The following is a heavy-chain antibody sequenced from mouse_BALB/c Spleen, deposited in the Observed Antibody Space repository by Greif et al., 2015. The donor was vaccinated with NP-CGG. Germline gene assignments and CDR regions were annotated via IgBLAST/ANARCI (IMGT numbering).Heavy chain of an antibody. CDR2: ISSGSSTI. J-gene: IGHJ3*01. CDR3: ARQYGKAWFAY. V-gene: IGHV5-17*02. D-gene: IGHD2-10*02. CDR1: GFTFSSFG. Sequence: EVQVVESGGGLVQPGGSRKLSCAASGFTFSSFGMHWVRQAPEKGLEWVAYISSGSSTIYYADTVKGRFTISRDNPKNTLGLQMTSLRSEDTAMYYCARQYGKAWFAYWGQGTLVTVSA.